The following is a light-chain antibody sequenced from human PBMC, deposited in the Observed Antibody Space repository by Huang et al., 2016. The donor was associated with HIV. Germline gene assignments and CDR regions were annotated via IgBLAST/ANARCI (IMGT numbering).Light chain of an antibody. CDR3: QQYGNSPTWT. CDR1: QSVSSSY. J-gene: IGKJ1*01. Sequence: EIVLTQSPGTLSLSPGERATVSCRASQSVSSSYLAWYQQKPGQAPRLLIYGASSRATGIPDRFSGSGSGTDFTLTISRLEPEDFVVYYCQQYGNSPTWTFGQGTKVEIK. V-gene: IGKV3-20*01. CDR2: GAS.